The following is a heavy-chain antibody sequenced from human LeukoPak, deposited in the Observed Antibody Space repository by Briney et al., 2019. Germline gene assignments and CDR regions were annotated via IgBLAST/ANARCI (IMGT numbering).Heavy chain of an antibody. D-gene: IGHD2-2*01. CDR2: INHSGST. CDR1: GGSFSGYY. V-gene: IGHV4-34*01. CDR3: ARKTTGRVPAADDAFDI. Sequence: PPETLSLTCAVYGGSFSGYYWSWIRQPPGKGLEWIGEINHSGSTNYNPSLKSRVTISVDTSKNQFSLKLSSVTAADTAVYYCARKTTGRVPAADDAFDIWGQGTMVTVSS. J-gene: IGHJ3*02.